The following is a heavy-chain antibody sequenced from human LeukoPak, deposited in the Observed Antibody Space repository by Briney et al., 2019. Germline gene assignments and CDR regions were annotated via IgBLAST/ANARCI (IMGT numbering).Heavy chain of an antibody. CDR2: ISIGSSTI. V-gene: IGHV3-48*01. CDR3: ARDLSGVAGYTYGRGIDY. Sequence: PGGSLRLSCAASGFRFSRFSMNWVRQVPGQGLEWVSYISIGSSTIYYADSVQGRFTISRDDAKNSLYLQMHSLRAEDTAVYYCARDLSGVAGYTYGRGIDYWGQGTLVTVSS. CDR1: GFRFSRFS. J-gene: IGHJ4*02. D-gene: IGHD5-18*01.